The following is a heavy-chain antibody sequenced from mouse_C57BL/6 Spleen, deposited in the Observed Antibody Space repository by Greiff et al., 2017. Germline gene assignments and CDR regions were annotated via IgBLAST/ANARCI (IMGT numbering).Heavy chain of an antibody. CDR2: IDPSDSYT. V-gene: IGHV1-59*01. CDR1: GYTFTSYW. D-gene: IGHD1-1*01. CDR3: ASRSGSSHFDY. Sequence: VQLQQPGAELVRPGTSVKLSCKASGYTFTSYWMHWVKQRPGQGLEWIGVIDPSDSYTNYNQKFKGKATLTGDTSSSTAYMQLSSLTSEDSAVYDCASRSGSSHFDYWGQGTTLTVSS. J-gene: IGHJ2*01.